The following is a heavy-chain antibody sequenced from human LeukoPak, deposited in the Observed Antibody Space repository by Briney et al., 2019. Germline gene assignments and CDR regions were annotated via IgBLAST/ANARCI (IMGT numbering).Heavy chain of an antibody. D-gene: IGHD3-3*01. V-gene: IGHV4-4*07. CDR3: ARGKLLEWLSDYYYYMDV. CDR1: NGSISSYY. J-gene: IGHJ6*03. Sequence: SETLSLTCTVSNGSISSYYWNWIRQPAGKGLEWIGRIYISGTTNYNPSLKSRVTMSVDTSKNQFSLKLSSVTAADTAVYYCARGKLLEWLSDYYYYMDVWGKGTTVTVSS. CDR2: IYISGTT.